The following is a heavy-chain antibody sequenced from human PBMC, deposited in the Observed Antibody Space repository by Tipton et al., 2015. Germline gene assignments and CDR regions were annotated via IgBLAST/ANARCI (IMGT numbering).Heavy chain of an antibody. CDR2: IRGGAGST. J-gene: IGHJ4*02. CDR3: ARAEGNYDVSGYFY. D-gene: IGHD3-22*01. Sequence: SLRLSCVASGFPFSHYAMTWVRQAPGKGLEWVSVIRGGAGSTYYADSVKGRFTISRDNVKNTLYLQMDSLRGEDTGVYYCARAEGNYDVSGYFYWGQGILVTVSS. CDR1: GFPFSHYA. V-gene: IGHV3-23*01.